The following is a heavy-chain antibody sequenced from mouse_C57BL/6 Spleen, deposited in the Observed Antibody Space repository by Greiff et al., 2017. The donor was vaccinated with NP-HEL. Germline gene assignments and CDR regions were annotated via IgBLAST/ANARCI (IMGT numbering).Heavy chain of an antibody. V-gene: IGHV1-22*01. J-gene: IGHJ4*01. CDR2: INPNNGGT. Sequence: EVQLQQSGPELVKPGASVKMSCKASGYTFTDYNMHWVKQSHGKSLEWIGYINPNNGGTSYNQKFKGKATLTVNKSSSTAYMELRSLTSEDSAVYYCARTGLLFDYAMDYWGQGTSVTVSS. D-gene: IGHD3-1*01. CDR1: GYTFTDYN. CDR3: ARTGLLFDYAMDY.